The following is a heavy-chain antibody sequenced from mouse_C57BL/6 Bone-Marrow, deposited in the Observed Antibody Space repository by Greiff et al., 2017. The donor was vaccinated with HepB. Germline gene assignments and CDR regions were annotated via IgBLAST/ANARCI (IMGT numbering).Heavy chain of an antibody. J-gene: IGHJ3*01. CDR1: GYSITSGYY. V-gene: IGHV3-6*01. CDR2: ISYDGSN. D-gene: IGHD1-1*01. Sequence: EVKLVESGPGLVKPSQSLSLTCSVTGYSITSGYYWNWIRQFPGNKLEWMGYISYDGSNNYNPSLKNRISITRDTSKNQFFLKLNSVTTEDTATYYCARRTTVAPLFAYWGQGTLVTVSA. CDR3: ARRTTVAPLFAY.